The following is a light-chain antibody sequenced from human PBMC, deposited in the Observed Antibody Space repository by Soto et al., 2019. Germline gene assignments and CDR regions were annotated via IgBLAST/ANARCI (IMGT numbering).Light chain of an antibody. V-gene: IGKV3-20*01. Sequence: EIVLTQSPGTLSLSPGERATLSCRASQSVSSSYLAWYQQRPGQAPRLLIYGASSRAPGIPDRFSGSGSGTDFTLTISRLEPEDFAVYYCQQYGSSPPITFGQGTRLAIK. J-gene: IGKJ5*01. CDR3: QQYGSSPPIT. CDR2: GAS. CDR1: QSVSSSY.